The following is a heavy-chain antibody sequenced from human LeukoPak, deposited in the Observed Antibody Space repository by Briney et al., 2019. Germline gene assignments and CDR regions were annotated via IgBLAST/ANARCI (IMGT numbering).Heavy chain of an antibody. CDR3: ARDGPGPMVRGVIPGAFDI. J-gene: IGHJ3*02. CDR1: GFTVSNNY. D-gene: IGHD3-10*01. Sequence: GGSLRLSCAASGFTVSNNYMTWVRQAPGKGLEWVSVIYSGGRTYYADSVRGRFTISRDNSKNTLYLQMNSLRAEDTAVYYCARDGPGPMVRGVIPGAFDIWGQGTMVTVSS. CDR2: IYSGGRT. V-gene: IGHV3-53*01.